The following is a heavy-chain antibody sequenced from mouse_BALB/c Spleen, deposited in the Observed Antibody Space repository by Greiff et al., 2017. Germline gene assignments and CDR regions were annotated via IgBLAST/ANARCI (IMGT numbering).Heavy chain of an antibody. V-gene: IGHV5-17*02. CDR1: GFTFSSFG. D-gene: IGHD4-1*02. CDR2: ISSGSSTI. J-gene: IGHJ3*01. CDR3: AREGQLGPWFAY. Sequence: EVQLVESGGGLVQPGGSRKLSCAASGFTFSSFGMHWVRQAPEKGLEWVAYISSGSSTIYYADTVKGRFTISRDNPKNTLFLQMTSLRSEDTAMYYCAREGQLGPWFAYWGQGTLVTVSA.